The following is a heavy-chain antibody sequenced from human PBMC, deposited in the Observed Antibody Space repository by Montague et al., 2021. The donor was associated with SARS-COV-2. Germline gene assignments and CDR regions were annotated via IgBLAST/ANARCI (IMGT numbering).Heavy chain of an antibody. CDR2: IYYDGST. CDR1: GGSIRSYC. J-gene: IGHJ4*02. CDR3: ARYGSYFEH. Sequence: SETLSLTCTVSGGSIRSYCWGWIRQPPGKGLEWIGYIYYDGSTNYNPSLKSRVTMSVDSSKNQFSLRLSSVTAADTAVYYCARYGSYFEHWGQGTLVTVSS. D-gene: IGHD1-26*01. V-gene: IGHV4-59*03.